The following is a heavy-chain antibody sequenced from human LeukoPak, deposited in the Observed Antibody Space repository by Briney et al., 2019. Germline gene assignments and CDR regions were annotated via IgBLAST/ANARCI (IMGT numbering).Heavy chain of an antibody. V-gene: IGHV4-61*02. CDR1: GDSITSGRYY. D-gene: IGHD4/OR15-4a*01. J-gene: IGHJ5*02. CDR2: IYSSGNT. CDR3: ARASPGTNYVANYFDP. Sequence: SQTLSLTCTVSGDSITSGRYYWSWIRQPAGKELEWIGRIYSSGNTVYHPYIVSLKSRVSLSLDTSKNQFFLDLTSVTAADTAVYYCARASPGTNYVANYFDPWGQGALVTVSS.